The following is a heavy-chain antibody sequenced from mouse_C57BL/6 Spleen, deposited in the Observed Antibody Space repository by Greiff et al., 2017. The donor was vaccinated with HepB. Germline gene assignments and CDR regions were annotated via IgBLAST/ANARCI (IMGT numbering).Heavy chain of an antibody. CDR2: ISNGGGST. V-gene: IGHV5-12*01. D-gene: IGHD3-3*01. CDR3: ARLGASYWYFDF. CDR1: GFTFSDYY. J-gene: IGHJ1*03. Sequence: EVNLVESGGGLVQPGGSLKLSCAASGFTFSDYYMYWVRQTPEKRLEWVAYISNGGGSTYYPDTVKGRFTISRDNAKNTLYLQMSRLKSEDTAMYYCARLGASYWYFDFWGTGTTVTVSS.